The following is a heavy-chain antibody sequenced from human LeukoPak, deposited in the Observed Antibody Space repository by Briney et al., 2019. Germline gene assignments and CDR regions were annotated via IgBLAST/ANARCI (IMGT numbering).Heavy chain of an antibody. D-gene: IGHD3-10*01. CDR2: ISAYNGNT. V-gene: IGHV1-18*01. CDR1: GYTFTSYG. J-gene: IGHJ4*02. CDR3: ARDWAKVRGVIYQQTKPPDY. Sequence: ASVKVSCKASGYTFTSYGISWVRQAPGQGLEWMGWISAYNGNTNYAQKLQGRVTMTTDTSTSTAYMELRSLRSDDTAVYYCARDWAKVRGVIYQQTKPPDYWGQGTLVTVSS.